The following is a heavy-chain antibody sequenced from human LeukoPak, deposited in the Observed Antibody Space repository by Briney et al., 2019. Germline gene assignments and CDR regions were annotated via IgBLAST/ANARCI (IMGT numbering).Heavy chain of an antibody. CDR1: GDSVSSNSVT. CDR2: TYYRSTWYN. CDR3: ARRLTQYDCFDP. D-gene: IGHD2-2*01. J-gene: IGHJ5*02. V-gene: IGHV6-1*01. Sequence: SQTLSLTCAISGDSVSSNSVTWNWLRQSPSRGLEWLGRTYYRSTWYNDYAVSVRGRITVNPDTSKNQFSLHLNSVTLEDTAVYYCARRLTQYDCFDPWGQGILVTVSS.